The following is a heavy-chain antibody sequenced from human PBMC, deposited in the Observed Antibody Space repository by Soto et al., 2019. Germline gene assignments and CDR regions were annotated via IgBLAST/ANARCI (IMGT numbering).Heavy chain of an antibody. CDR3: ARDPYDILTGYYYYFDY. V-gene: IGHV1-2*04. D-gene: IGHD3-9*01. Sequence: GASVKVSCKASGYTFTGYYMHWVRQAPGQGLEWMGWINPNSGGTNYAQKFQGWVTMTRDTSISTAYMELSRLRSDDTAVYYCARDPYDILTGYYYYFDYWGQGTLVTVSS. CDR2: INPNSGGT. J-gene: IGHJ4*02. CDR1: GYTFTGYY.